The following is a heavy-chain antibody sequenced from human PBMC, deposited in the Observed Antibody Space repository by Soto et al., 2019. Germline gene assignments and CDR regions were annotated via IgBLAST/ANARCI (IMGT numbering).Heavy chain of an antibody. Sequence: GGSLGLSCAASGFTFSSYAMHWVRQAPGKGLEWVAVISYDGSNKYYADSVKGRFTISRDNSKNTLYLRMNSLRAEDTAVYYCARDYADPLESIAARAAQHYGMDVWGQGTTVVVSS. CDR1: GFTFSSYA. V-gene: IGHV3-30-3*01. CDR3: ARDYADPLESIAARAAQHYGMDV. D-gene: IGHD6-6*01. CDR2: ISYDGSNK. J-gene: IGHJ6*02.